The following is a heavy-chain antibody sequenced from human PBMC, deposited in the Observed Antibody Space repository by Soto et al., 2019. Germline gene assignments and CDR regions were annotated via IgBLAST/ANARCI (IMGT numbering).Heavy chain of an antibody. Sequence: PGGSLRLSCVASGFNFGIYGMNWVRQAPGTGLEWVAHISSSGSPVYYTDSVKGRFTVSRDNAKNSLFLQLNSLRDEDTALYYCVSGIYDYWGQGTQVTVSS. CDR3: VSGIYDY. D-gene: IGHD3-10*01. CDR2: ISSSGSPV. V-gene: IGHV3-48*02. J-gene: IGHJ4*02. CDR1: GFNFGIYG.